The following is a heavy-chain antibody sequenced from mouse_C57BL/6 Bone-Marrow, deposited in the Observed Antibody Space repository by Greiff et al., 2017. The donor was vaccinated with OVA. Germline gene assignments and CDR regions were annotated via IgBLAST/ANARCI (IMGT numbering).Heavy chain of an antibody. CDR2: ISNGGGST. CDR3: ERNYGSPAWFDY. Sequence: EVQRVESGGGLVQPGGSLKLSCAASGFTFSDYYMYWVRQTPEKRLEWVAYISNGGGSTYYPDTVKGRFTISRDNAKNTLYLQMSRLKSEDTAMYYCERNYGSPAWFDYWGQGTLVTVSA. CDR1: GFTFSDYY. V-gene: IGHV5-12*01. D-gene: IGHD1-1*02. J-gene: IGHJ3*01.